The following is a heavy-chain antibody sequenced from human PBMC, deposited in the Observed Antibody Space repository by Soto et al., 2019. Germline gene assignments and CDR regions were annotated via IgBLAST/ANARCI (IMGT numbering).Heavy chain of an antibody. CDR1: GGSISSSTYY. J-gene: IGHJ4*02. CDR2: FYIGGNT. Sequence: ASETLSLTCTVSGGSISSSTYYWGWMRQPPGKGLEWIASFYIGGNTYYNPSLKSRVTISVDTSKNQFSLKLSSVTAADTAVYYCARGSTGYSSSWYRYWGQGTLVTVSS. D-gene: IGHD6-13*01. V-gene: IGHV4-39*01. CDR3: ARGSTGYSSSWYRY.